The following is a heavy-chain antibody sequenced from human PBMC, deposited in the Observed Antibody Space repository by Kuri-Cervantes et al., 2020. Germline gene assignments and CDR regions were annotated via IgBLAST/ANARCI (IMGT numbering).Heavy chain of an antibody. V-gene: IGHV3-74*01. CDR2: INSDGSST. CDR3: ARANFWSGYYGYYYYYGMDV. CDR1: GFTFSSYW. Sequence: GGSLRLSCAASGFTFSSYWMHWVRQAPGKGLVWASRINSDGSSTSYADSVKGRFTISRDNAKNTLYLQMNSLRAEDTAVYYCARANFWSGYYGYYYYYGMDVWGQGTTVTVSS. D-gene: IGHD3-3*01. J-gene: IGHJ6*02.